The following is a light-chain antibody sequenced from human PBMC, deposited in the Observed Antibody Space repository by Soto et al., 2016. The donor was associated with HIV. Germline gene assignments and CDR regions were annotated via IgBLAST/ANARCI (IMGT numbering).Light chain of an antibody. CDR3: QQYKSYRT. V-gene: IGKV1-5*03. CDR1: QSISSW. Sequence: IRMTQSPSTLSASVGDRVTITCRASQSISSWLAWYHQKPGKAPKLLIYKASSLESGVPSRFSGSGSGTEFTLTISSLQPDDFATYYCQQYKSYRTFGQGTKVEIK. CDR2: KAS. J-gene: IGKJ1*01.